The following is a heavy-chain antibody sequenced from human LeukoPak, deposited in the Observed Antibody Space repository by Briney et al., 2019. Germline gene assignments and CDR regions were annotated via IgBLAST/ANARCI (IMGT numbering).Heavy chain of an antibody. CDR3: ARDRYCSGGSCDDRGFFDY. V-gene: IGHV1-46*02. J-gene: IGHJ4*02. CDR2: INPSGGST. Sequence: ASVKVSCKASGYTFNSYYMHWVRQAPGQGLEWMGIINPSGGSTSYAQKFQGRVTMTRDTSTSTVYMELSSLRSEDTAVYYCARDRYCSGGSCDDRGFFDYWGQGTLVTVSS. D-gene: IGHD2-15*01. CDR1: GYTFNSYY.